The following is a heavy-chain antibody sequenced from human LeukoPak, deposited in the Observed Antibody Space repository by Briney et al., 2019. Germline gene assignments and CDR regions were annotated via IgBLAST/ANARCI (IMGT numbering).Heavy chain of an antibody. J-gene: IGHJ4*02. CDR3: ATGYSYGFDY. CDR1: GFTFSSYS. Sequence: GGSRRLSCAASGFTFSSYSMNRVRQAPGKGLEWVSYISSSSSTIYYADSVKGRFTISRDNAKNSLYLQMNSLRAEDTAVYYCATGYSYGFDYWGQGTLVTVSS. V-gene: IGHV3-48*01. CDR2: ISSSSSTI. D-gene: IGHD5-18*01.